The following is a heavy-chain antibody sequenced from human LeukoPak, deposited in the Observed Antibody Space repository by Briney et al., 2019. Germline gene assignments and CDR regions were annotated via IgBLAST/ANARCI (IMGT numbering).Heavy chain of an antibody. CDR3: ARDISGWSTHDY. J-gene: IGHJ4*02. CDR1: GFTFSSYE. CDR2: ISSSGSTI. D-gene: IGHD6-19*01. Sequence: PGGSLRLSCAASGFTFSSYEMNWVRQAPGKGLELISYISSSGSTIYYADSVKGRFTISRDNAKNSLYLQLNSLRVEDTAVYYCARDISGWSTHDYWGQGTLVTVSS. V-gene: IGHV3-48*03.